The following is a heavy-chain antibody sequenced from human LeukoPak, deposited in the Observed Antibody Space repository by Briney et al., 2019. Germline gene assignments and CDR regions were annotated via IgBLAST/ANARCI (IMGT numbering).Heavy chain of an antibody. CDR1: GGSFSGYY. D-gene: IGHD6-13*01. J-gene: IGHJ5*02. CDR3: ASGYSSSWYRTNWFDP. V-gene: IGHV4-34*01. CDR2: INHSGST. Sequence: PSETLSLTCAVYGGSFSGYYWSWIRQPPGKGLGWIGEINHSGSTNYNPSLKSRVTISVDTSKNQFSLKLSSVTAADTAVYYCASGYSSSWYRTNWFDPWGQGTLVTVSS.